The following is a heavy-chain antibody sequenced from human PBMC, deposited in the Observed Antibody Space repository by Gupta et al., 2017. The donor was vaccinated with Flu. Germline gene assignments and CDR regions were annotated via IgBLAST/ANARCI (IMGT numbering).Heavy chain of an antibody. CDR3: TRDPYNSLFYYAMDA. CDR1: GITCSLHE. J-gene: IGHJ6*02. Sequence: EVQLVESGGGSVKPGGSLRLSWRASGITCSLHEMNWVRQAPGKGLECVSYISGVDYTMDYADSVKGRFTISRDNAKNSLFLQMNSLRAEDTAVYYCTRDPYNSLFYYAMDAWGQGTTVTVSS. CDR2: ISGVDYTM. D-gene: IGHD3-10*01. V-gene: IGHV3-48*03.